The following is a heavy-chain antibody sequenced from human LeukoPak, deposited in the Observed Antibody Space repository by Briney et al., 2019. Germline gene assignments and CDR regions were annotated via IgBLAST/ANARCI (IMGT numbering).Heavy chain of an antibody. J-gene: IGHJ3*02. D-gene: IGHD4-17*01. CDR2: IVVGSGNT. V-gene: IGHV1-58*01. CDR3: AADKTVTTERLAFDI. CDR1: GFTFTSSA. Sequence: ASVKVSCKASGFTFTSSAVQWVRQARGQRLEWIGWIVVGSGNTNYAQKFQERVTITRDMSTSTAYMELSSLRSEDTAVYYCAADKTVTTERLAFDIWGQGTMVTVSS.